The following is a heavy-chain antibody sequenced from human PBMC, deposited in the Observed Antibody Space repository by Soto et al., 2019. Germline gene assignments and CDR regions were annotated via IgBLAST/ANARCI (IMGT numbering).Heavy chain of an antibody. D-gene: IGHD3-10*01. CDR2: IKSDGSNI. V-gene: IGHV3-74*01. Sequence: EVQLVESGGGLVQPGGSLRLSCAASGFTFSSYWMHWVRQAPGKGLVWVSRIKSDGSNINYADSVKGRFTISRDNAKNTLYLQMNSLSAEDTAIYYCASGGFSGSGSFIQGDYWGQGTLVTVSS. CDR1: GFTFSSYW. CDR3: ASGGFSGSGSFIQGDY. J-gene: IGHJ4*02.